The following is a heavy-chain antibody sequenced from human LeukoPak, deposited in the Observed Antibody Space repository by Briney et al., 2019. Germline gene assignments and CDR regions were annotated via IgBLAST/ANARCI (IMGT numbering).Heavy chain of an antibody. Sequence: ASVKVSCKAAGYTFTSYYMHWVRQAPGQGLEWMGCINPNTGGTNYAQKFRGRVTMTSDTSTTTAYMGLSSLSSDDTAVYFCSRSSAAAGAVGYWGQGTLVTVSS. V-gene: IGHV1-2*02. CDR2: INPNTGGT. CDR3: SRSSAAAGAVGY. CDR1: GYTFTSYY. D-gene: IGHD6-13*01. J-gene: IGHJ4*02.